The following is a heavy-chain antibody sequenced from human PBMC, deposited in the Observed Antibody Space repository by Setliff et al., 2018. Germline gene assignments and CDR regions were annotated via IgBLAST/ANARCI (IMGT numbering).Heavy chain of an antibody. CDR2: IYYSGNI. Sequence: LSLTCTVSGGSISSDSYYWGWIRQPPGKGLEWIGSIYYSGNIYYNPSLKSRVTMSVDTSKNQFSLKLRSVTAADTAIYYCARHVDCSGGRCYSLSNWFDPWGPGTQVTVS. J-gene: IGHJ5*02. D-gene: IGHD2-15*01. CDR1: GGSISSDSYY. V-gene: IGHV4-39*01. CDR3: ARHVDCSGGRCYSLSNWFDP.